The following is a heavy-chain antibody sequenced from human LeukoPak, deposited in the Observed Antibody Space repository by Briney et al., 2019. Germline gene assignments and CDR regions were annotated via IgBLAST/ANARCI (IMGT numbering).Heavy chain of an antibody. CDR3: ASGYYYGTH. J-gene: IGHJ4*02. CDR2: ISSSSSTI. D-gene: IGHD3-10*01. V-gene: IGHV3-48*04. Sequence: GGSLRLSCAASGFTFSSYSMSWVRQAPGKGLEWVSYISSSSSTIYYADSVKGRFTISRDNAKNSLYLQMNSLRAEDTAVYYCASGYYYGTHWGQGTLVTVSS. CDR1: GFTFSSYS.